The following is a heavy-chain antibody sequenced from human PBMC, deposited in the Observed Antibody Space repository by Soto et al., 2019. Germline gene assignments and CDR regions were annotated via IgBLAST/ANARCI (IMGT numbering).Heavy chain of an antibody. CDR1: GFTVSSNY. Sequence: GGSLRLSCAASGFTVSSNYMSWVRQAPGKGLEWVSVIYSGGSTYYADSVKGRFTISRDNSKNTLYLQMNSLRAEDTAVYYCGRDRAHCSGCSCYGRGDDPFDIWGQGTMVPVSS. CDR2: IYSGGST. D-gene: IGHD2-15*01. V-gene: IGHV3-66*01. CDR3: GRDRAHCSGCSCYGRGDDPFDI. J-gene: IGHJ3*02.